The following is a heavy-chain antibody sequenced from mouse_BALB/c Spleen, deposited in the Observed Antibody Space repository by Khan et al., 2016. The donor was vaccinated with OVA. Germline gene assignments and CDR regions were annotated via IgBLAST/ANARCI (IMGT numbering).Heavy chain of an antibody. CDR1: GFTFNTYA. CDR2: IRSKSNNYAT. D-gene: IGHD3-1*01. V-gene: IGHV10-1*02. Sequence: EVQLVESGGGLVQPKGSLKLSCAASGFTFNTYAMNWVRQAPGKGLEWVARIRSKSNNYATYYADSVKDRFTISRDDSQSMLYLQMNNLKTEDTAMYYWVRQLGLRSAWFAYWGQGTLVTVSA. J-gene: IGHJ3*01. CDR3: VRQLGLRSAWFAY.